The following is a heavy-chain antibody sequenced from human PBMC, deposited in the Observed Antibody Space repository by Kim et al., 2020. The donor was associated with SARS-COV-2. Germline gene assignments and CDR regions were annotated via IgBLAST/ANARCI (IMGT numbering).Heavy chain of an antibody. CDR1: GFTFSIYS. D-gene: IGHD2-2*02. CDR2: ISSTSRNI. J-gene: IGHJ4*02. V-gene: IGHV3-48*02. Sequence: GGSLRLSCAASGFTFSIYSIDWVRRAPGKGLEWIIYISSTSRNIYYADSVKGRFTVSRDNAENSVYLQMDSLTDDDTAIYYCARVGTSGYTVDYWGQGTPVTVSS. CDR3: ARVGTSGYTVDY.